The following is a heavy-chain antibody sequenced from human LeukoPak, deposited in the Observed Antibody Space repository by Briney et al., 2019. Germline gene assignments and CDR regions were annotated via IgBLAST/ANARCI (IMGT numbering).Heavy chain of an antibody. J-gene: IGHJ4*02. CDR1: GYAFSSYY. V-gene: IGHV1-46*01. CDR3: ARPYYDSSAPPYDY. D-gene: IGHD3-22*01. CDR2: INPSGGST. Sequence: GASVKVSCKASGYAFSSYYMHWVRQAPGQGLEWMGIINPSGGSTKYAQKLQGRVTMSRDTSTSTAYMELRSLRSDDTAVYYCARPYYDSSAPPYDYWGQGTLVTVSS.